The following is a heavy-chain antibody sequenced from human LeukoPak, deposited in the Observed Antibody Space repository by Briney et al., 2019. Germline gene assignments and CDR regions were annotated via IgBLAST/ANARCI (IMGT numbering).Heavy chain of an antibody. CDR2: ISSSSSYI. CDR3: AGSRFLEWFQSGYFDY. D-gene: IGHD3-3*01. V-gene: IGHV3-21*01. J-gene: IGHJ4*02. CDR1: GFTFSSYS. Sequence: GGSLRLSCAASGFTFSSYSMNWVRQAPGKGLEWVSSISSSSSYIYYADSVKGRFTISRDNAKNSLYLQMNSLRAEDTAVYYCAGSRFLEWFQSGYFDYWGQGTLVTVSS.